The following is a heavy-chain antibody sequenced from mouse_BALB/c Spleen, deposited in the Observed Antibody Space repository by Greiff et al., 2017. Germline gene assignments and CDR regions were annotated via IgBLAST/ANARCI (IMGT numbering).Heavy chain of an antibody. CDR1: GFTFSDYY. CDR2: ISDGGSYT. Sequence: EVKLMESGGGLVKPGGSLKLSCAASGFTFSDYYMYWVRQTPEKRLEWVATISDGGSYTYYPDSVKGRFTISRDNAKNNLYLQMSSLKSEDTAMYYCARGSMRDYAMDYWGQGTSVTVSS. V-gene: IGHV5-4*02. J-gene: IGHJ4*01. CDR3: ARGSMRDYAMDY.